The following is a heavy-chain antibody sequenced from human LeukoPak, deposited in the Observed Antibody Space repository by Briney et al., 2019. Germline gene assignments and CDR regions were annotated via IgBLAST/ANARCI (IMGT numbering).Heavy chain of an antibody. J-gene: IGHJ4*02. CDR3: VRGYYGDYPLDY. D-gene: IGHD4-17*01. Sequence: PSETLSLTCTVSGGSISSHYWSWIRQPPGKGLEWIGYIYYSGSTNYNPSLKSRVTMSVDTSKNQFSLKLSSVTAADTAVYYCVRGYYGDYPLDYWGQGTLVTVSS. CDR1: GGSISSHY. CDR2: IYYSGST. V-gene: IGHV4-59*11.